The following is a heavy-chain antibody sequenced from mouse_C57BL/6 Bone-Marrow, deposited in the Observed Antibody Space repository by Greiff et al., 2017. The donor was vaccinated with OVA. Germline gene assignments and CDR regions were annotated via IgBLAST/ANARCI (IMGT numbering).Heavy chain of an antibody. V-gene: IGHV1-64*01. CDR3: ARYNSNYAMDY. Sequence: QVQLKQSGAELVKPGASVKLSCKASGYTFTSYWMHWVKQRPGQGLEWIGMIHPNSGSTNYNEKFKSKATLTVDKSSSTAYMQLSSLTSEDSAVYYCARYNSNYAMDYWGQGTSVTVSS. CDR1: GYTFTSYW. CDR2: IHPNSGST. J-gene: IGHJ4*01. D-gene: IGHD2-5*01.